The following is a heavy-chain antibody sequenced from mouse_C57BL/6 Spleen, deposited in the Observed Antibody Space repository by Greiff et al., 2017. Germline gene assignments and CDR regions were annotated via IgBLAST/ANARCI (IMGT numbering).Heavy chain of an antibody. J-gene: IGHJ2*01. CDR2: IYWDDDK. CDR1: GFSLSTSGMG. Sequence: QVTLKECGPGILQSSQTLSLTCSFSGFSLSTSGMGVSWIRQPSGKGLEWLARIYWDDDKRDNPCLKSRLTISKDTSRNQVFLKITSVDTADTATYCCSRILGRGAFDYWGQGTTLTVSS. D-gene: IGHD4-1*01. CDR3: SRILGRGAFDY. V-gene: IGHV8-12*01.